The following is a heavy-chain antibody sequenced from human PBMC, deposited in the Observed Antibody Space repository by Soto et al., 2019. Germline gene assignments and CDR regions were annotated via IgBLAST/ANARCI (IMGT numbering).Heavy chain of an antibody. V-gene: IGHV3-66*01. J-gene: IGHJ4*02. CDR1: GFTVSSNY. CDR2: IYSGGST. CDR3: ARDRSSWYCNFYFDY. Sequence: EVQRVESGGGLVQPGGSLRLSCAASGFTVSSNYMSWVRQAPGKGLEWDSVIYSGGSTYYADSVKVRFTISRDNSKNTLYLQMNSLRAEDTAVYYCARDRSSWYCNFYFDYWGQGTLVTVSS. D-gene: IGHD6-13*01.